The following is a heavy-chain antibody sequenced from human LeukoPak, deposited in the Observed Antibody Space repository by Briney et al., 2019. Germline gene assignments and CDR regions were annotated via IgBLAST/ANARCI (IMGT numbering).Heavy chain of an antibody. CDR3: AKSKIEYQPLPDY. Sequence: GGSLRLSCAASGFAFSSYGMHWVRQAPGKGLEWVAFIRYDGSNKYYADSVKGRFTISRDNSKNTLYLQMNSLRAEDTAVYYCAKSKIEYQPLPDYWGQGTLVTVSS. V-gene: IGHV3-30*02. CDR2: IRYDGSNK. CDR1: GFAFSSYG. D-gene: IGHD2-2*01. J-gene: IGHJ4*02.